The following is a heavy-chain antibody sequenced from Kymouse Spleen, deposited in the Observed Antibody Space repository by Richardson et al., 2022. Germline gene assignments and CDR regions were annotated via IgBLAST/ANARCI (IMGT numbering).Heavy chain of an antibody. D-gene: IGHD1-7*01. CDR3: AREVVDNWNSDAFDI. Sequence: QVQLQESGPGLVKPSETLSLTCTVSGGSISSYYWSWIRQPPGKGLEWIGYIYYSGSTNYNPSLKSRVTISVDTSKNQFSLKLSSVTAADTAVYYCAREVVDNWNSDAFDIWGQGTMVTVSS. J-gene: IGHJ3*02. CDR2: IYYSGST. CDR1: GGSISSYY. V-gene: IGHV4-59*01.